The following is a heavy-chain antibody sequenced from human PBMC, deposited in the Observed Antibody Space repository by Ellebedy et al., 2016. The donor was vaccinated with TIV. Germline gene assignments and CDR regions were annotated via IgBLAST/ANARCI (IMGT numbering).Heavy chain of an antibody. D-gene: IGHD5-18*01. V-gene: IGHV3-7*01. CDR3: ARGKDVGARVWDM. J-gene: IGHJ3*02. CDR2: TKQDGSEK. CDR1: GFTFSNYW. Sequence: GGSLRLXCEASGFTFSNYWMTWVRQAPGKGLEWVANTKQDGSEKFYVDSVKGRFTISRDNAKNSLYLQMNSLRVEDTAVYYCARGKDVGARVWDMWGQGTMVTVSS.